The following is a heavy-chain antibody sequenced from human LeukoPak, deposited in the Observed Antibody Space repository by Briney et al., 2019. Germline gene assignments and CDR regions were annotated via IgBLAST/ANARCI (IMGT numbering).Heavy chain of an antibody. CDR2: ISSSGSTI. CDR3: ARDPDGGDYYFDY. D-gene: IGHD2-21*02. CDR1: GFTLSDYY. Sequence: PGGSLRLSCAASGFTLSDYYMSWIRQAPGKGLEWVSYISSSGSTIYYADSVKGRFTISRDNAKNSLYLQMNSLRAEDTAVYYCARDPDGGDYYFDYWGQGTLVTVSS. J-gene: IGHJ4*02. V-gene: IGHV3-11*01.